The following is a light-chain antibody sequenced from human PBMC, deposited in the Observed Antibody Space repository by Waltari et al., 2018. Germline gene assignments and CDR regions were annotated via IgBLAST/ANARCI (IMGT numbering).Light chain of an antibody. J-gene: IGLJ3*02. Sequence: QSVLTQPPSVSGAPGQGFTIPCIGCSSNIGAVNDVPWYQQLPGTVPNPLTYGTSIRPAWVPDRFSGSKSGTSASLAITGLQAEDEADYYCQSYDSSLSGSVFGGGTKLTVL. CDR1: SSNIGAVND. CDR2: GTS. V-gene: IGLV1-40*01. CDR3: QSYDSSLSGSV.